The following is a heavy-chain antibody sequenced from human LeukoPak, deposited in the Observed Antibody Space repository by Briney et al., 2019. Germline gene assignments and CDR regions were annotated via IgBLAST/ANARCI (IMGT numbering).Heavy chain of an antibody. J-gene: IGHJ4*02. CDR2: INHSGST. V-gene: IGHV4-34*01. D-gene: IGHD3-10*01. Sequence: PSETLSLTCAVYGGSFSGYYWSWIRQPPGKGLEWIGEINHSGSTNYNPSLKSRVTISVDTSKNQFSLKLSSVTAADTAVYYCAREAPYYYGSGSYDYWGQGTLVTVSS. CDR3: AREAPYYYGSGSYDY. CDR1: GGSFSGYY.